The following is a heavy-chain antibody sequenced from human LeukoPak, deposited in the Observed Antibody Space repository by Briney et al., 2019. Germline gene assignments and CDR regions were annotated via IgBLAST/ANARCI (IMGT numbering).Heavy chain of an antibody. Sequence: SETLSLTCTVSGGSIRSYYWSWMRQPPGKGLEWIGYIYYSGSTKYNPSLKSRATISVDTSKNQFSLKLSSVTAADTAVYYCARTEIYSYGRFDYWGQGTLVTVSS. CDR2: IYYSGST. V-gene: IGHV4-59*08. CDR3: ARTEIYSYGRFDY. J-gene: IGHJ4*02. D-gene: IGHD5-18*01. CDR1: GGSIRSYY.